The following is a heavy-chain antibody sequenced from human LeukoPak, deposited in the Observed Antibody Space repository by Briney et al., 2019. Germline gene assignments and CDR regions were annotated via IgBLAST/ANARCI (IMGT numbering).Heavy chain of an antibody. D-gene: IGHD2-15*01. Sequence: TGGSLRLSCAASGFTFDDYAMHWVRQAPGKGLEWVSGISWNSGSTGYADSVKGRFTISRDNAKNSLYLQMNSLRAEDMALYYCAEDVSLGYCSGGSCSAHFDYWGQGTLVTVSS. V-gene: IGHV3-9*03. CDR3: AEDVSLGYCSGGSCSAHFDY. CDR2: ISWNSGST. J-gene: IGHJ4*02. CDR1: GFTFDDYA.